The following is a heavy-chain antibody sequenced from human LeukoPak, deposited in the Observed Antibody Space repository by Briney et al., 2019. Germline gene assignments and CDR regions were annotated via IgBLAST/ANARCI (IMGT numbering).Heavy chain of an antibody. CDR3: ARAPRRAAAVPIDY. V-gene: IGHV1-18*01. CDR2: ISAYNGNT. D-gene: IGHD6-13*01. J-gene: IGHJ4*02. Sequence: ASVKVSCKASGYTFTSYGISWVRQAPGQGLEWMGWISAYNGNTNYAQKLQGRVTMTTDTSTSTAYMELRSLRSDDTAVYYCARAPRRAAAVPIDYWGQGTLVTVSS. CDR1: GYTFTSYG.